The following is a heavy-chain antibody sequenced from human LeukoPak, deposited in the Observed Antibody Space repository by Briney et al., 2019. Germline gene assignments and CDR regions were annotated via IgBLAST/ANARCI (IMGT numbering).Heavy chain of an antibody. CDR1: GFTFTSYT. CDR2: ITGSTNDI. J-gene: IGHJ4*02. Sequence: GGSLRLSCAASGFTFTSYTMKWLRQAPGKGLEWVSSITGSTNDIYYADSVKGRFTISRDNAKNSLSLQMNSLRADDTAVYYCTRARVASVYGSGREYYFDYWGQGALVTVSS. CDR3: TRARVASVYGSGREYYFDY. V-gene: IGHV3-21*01. D-gene: IGHD3-10*01.